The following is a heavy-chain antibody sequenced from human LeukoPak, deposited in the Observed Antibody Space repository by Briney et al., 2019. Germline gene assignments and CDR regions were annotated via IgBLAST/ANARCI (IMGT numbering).Heavy chain of an antibody. CDR1: GGSISSYY. Sequence: SETLSLTCAASGGSISSYYWSWVRQPPGKGLEWVGYIYYSGSTNYNPSLKSRLTISVDTSKNQFSLKLSSVTAADTAVYHCARDSSGYYYSYYFDYWGQGTLVTVSS. CDR3: ARDSSGYYYSYYFDY. V-gene: IGHV4-59*01. CDR2: IYYSGST. J-gene: IGHJ4*02. D-gene: IGHD3-22*01.